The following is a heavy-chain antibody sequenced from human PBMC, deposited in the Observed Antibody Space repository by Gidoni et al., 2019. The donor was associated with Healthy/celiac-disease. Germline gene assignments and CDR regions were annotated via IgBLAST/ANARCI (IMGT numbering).Heavy chain of an antibody. V-gene: IGHV4-34*01. CDR2: INHSGST. D-gene: IGHD6-19*01. J-gene: IGHJ6*02. CDR3: ARGFTPRGIAVAGTSLLGYYYGMDV. CDR1: GGSFSGYY. Sequence: QVQLQQWGAGLLKPSETLSLTCAVYGGSFSGYYWSWIRQPPGKGLEWIGEINHSGSTNYNPSLKSRVTISVDTSKNQFSLKLSSVTAADTAVYYCARGFTPRGIAVAGTSLLGYYYGMDVWGQGTTVTVSS.